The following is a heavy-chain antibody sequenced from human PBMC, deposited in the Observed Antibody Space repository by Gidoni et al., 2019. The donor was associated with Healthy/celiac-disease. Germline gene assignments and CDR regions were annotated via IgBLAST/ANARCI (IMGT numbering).Heavy chain of an antibody. J-gene: IGHJ5*02. Sequence: QVQLVQSGAEVKKPGSSVKVSCTASGGTFSSYAISWVRQAPGQGLEWMGGIIPIFGTANYAQKFQGRVTITADESTSTAYMELSSLRSEDTAVYYCARGGYCSGGSCYSGSWFDPWGQGTLVTVSS. CDR3: ARGGYCSGGSCYSGSWFDP. V-gene: IGHV1-69*01. CDR2: IIPIFGTA. CDR1: GGTFSSYA. D-gene: IGHD2-15*01.